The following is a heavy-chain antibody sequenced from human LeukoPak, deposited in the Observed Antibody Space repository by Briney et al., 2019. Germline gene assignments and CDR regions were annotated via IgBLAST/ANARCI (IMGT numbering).Heavy chain of an antibody. CDR1: GFTFSSYW. CDR2: ISSSSSYI. CDR3: ARGGSGNWNAPFDY. Sequence: GGSLRLSCAASGFTFSSYWMSWVRQAPGKGLEWVSSISSSSSYIYYADSLKGRFTISRDNAKNSLYLQMNSLRAEDTAVYYCARGGSGNWNAPFDYWGQGTLVTVSS. D-gene: IGHD1-1*01. J-gene: IGHJ4*02. V-gene: IGHV3-21*01.